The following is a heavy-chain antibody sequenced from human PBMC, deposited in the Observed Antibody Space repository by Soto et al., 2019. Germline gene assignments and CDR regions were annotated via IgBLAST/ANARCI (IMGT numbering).Heavy chain of an antibody. CDR3: ARANWGFDP. Sequence: PGGSLRLSCAASGFTLSSYSMNWVRQAPGKGLEWVSYISPSSSTIQYADSVKGRFIISRDSAKNSLYLQMNSLRAEDTAVYYCARANWGFDPWGQGTLVTVSS. J-gene: IGHJ5*02. CDR2: ISPSSSTI. CDR1: GFTLSSYS. V-gene: IGHV3-48*01. D-gene: IGHD3-16*01.